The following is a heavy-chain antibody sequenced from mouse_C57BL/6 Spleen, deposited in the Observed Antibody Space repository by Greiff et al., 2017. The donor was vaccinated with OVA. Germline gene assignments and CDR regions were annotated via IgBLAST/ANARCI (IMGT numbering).Heavy chain of an antibody. J-gene: IGHJ4*01. CDR2: IYPGDGDT. D-gene: IGHD1-1*01. Sequence: VKLMESGPELVKPGASVKISCKASGYAFSSSWMNWVKQRPGKGLEWIGRIYPGDGDTNYNGKFKGKATLTADKSSSTAYMQLSSLTSEDSAVYFCARSGYYGSSSAMDYWGQGTSVTVSS. V-gene: IGHV1-82*01. CDR1: GYAFSSSW. CDR3: ARSGYYGSSSAMDY.